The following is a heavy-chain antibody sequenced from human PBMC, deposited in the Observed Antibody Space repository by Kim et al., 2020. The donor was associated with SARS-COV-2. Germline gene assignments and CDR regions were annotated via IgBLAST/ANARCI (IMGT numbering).Heavy chain of an antibody. V-gene: IGHV1-18*01. J-gene: IGHJ6*02. D-gene: IGHD3-16*01. CDR3: AGFRPGMGDYYGMDV. Sequence: QKLQGRVTMTTDTSTSTAYMELRSLRSDDTAVYYCAGFRPGMGDYYGMDVWGQGTTVTVSS.